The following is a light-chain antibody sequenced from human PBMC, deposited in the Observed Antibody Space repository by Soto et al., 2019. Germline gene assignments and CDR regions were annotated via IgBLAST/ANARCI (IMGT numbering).Light chain of an antibody. Sequence: DIHNTHSASTLSASVGDRVTITCRASQSISSYLNWYQQKPGKAPKLLIYAASSLQSGVPSRFSGSGSGTDFTLTISSLQPEDFATYYCQQSYSTPWTFGQGTKVDIK. CDR2: AAS. J-gene: IGKJ1*01. V-gene: IGKV1-39*01. CDR3: QQSYSTPWT. CDR1: QSISSY.